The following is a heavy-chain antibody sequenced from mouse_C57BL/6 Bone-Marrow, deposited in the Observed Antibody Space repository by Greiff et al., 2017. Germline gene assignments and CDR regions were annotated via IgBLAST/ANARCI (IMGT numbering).Heavy chain of an antibody. J-gene: IGHJ3*01. CDR1: GYTFTSYW. CDR3: ARDSNYWFSY. Sequence: VQLQQPGAELVRPGTSVKLSCKASGYTFTSYWMHWVKQRPGQGLEWIGVIDPSDSYTNYNQKFKGKATLTVDTSSSTAYMQLSSLTSEDTAVYYCARDSNYWFSYGGQGTLVTVSA. V-gene: IGHV1-59*01. D-gene: IGHD2-5*01. CDR2: IDPSDSYT.